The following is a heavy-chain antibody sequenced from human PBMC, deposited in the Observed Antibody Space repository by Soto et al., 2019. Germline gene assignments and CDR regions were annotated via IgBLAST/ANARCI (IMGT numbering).Heavy chain of an antibody. CDR3: ARHLAHKLGTKSGMDV. Sequence: PGEALKISCKGSGYSFTTYSISWVRQMPGKGLEWMGRIDPTDSSSKYNPSFQDHVTSSADKSITTAYLEWGSLTATDTAMYYFARHLAHKLGTKSGMDVWGQGTTVPSP. D-gene: IGHD3-3*02. CDR2: IDPTDSSS. V-gene: IGHV5-10-1*01. CDR1: GYSFTTYS. J-gene: IGHJ6*02.